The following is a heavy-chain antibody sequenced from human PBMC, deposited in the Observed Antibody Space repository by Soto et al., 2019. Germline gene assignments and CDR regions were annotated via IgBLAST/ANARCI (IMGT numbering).Heavy chain of an antibody. J-gene: IGHJ4*02. V-gene: IGHV4-59*01. CDR3: AGTKQLVIDY. CDR1: GGSISSYY. D-gene: IGHD6-13*01. Sequence: QVQLQESGPGLVKPSETLSLTCTVSGGSISSYYWSWIRQPPGKGLEWIGYIYYSGSTNYNPSLKSRVTISVDTSKNQFSLKLSSVTAADTAVYYCAGTKQLVIDYWGQGTLVTVSS. CDR2: IYYSGST.